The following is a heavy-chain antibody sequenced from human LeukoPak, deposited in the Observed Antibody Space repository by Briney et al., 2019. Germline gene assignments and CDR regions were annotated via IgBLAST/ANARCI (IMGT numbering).Heavy chain of an antibody. CDR1: GFTFSDYY. V-gene: IGHV3-11*04. D-gene: IGHD6-19*01. CDR3: ARDLEWAVAGTLIAY. Sequence: PGGSLRLSCAASGFTFSDYYMSWIRQAPGKGLEWVSYIGSSGSTKYYADSVKGRFTISRDNAKNSLYLQMNSLRAEDTAIYYCARDLEWAVAGTLIAYWGQGTLVTVSS. J-gene: IGHJ4*02. CDR2: IGSSGSTK.